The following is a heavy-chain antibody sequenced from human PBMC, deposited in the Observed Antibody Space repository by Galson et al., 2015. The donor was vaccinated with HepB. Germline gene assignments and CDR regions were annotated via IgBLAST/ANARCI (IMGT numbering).Heavy chain of an antibody. V-gene: IGHV1-69*10. D-gene: IGHD6-13*01. CDR3: ARDIIAAAATDY. CDR1: GGTFSSYA. Sequence: SVKVSCKASGGTFSSYAISWVRQAPGQGLEWVGGIIPILGIANYAQKFQGRVTITADKSTSTAYMELSSLRSEDTAVYYCARDIIAAAATDYWGQGTLVTVSS. J-gene: IGHJ4*02. CDR2: IIPILGIA.